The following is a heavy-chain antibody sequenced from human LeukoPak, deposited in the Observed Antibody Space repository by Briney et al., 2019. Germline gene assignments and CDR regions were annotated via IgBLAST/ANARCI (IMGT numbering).Heavy chain of an antibody. D-gene: IGHD3-10*01. V-gene: IGHV4-59*01. CDR2: IYYSGST. CDR1: GGSISSYY. Sequence: PSETLSLTCTVSGGSISSYYWSWIRQPPGKGLEWIGYIYYSGSTNYNPSLKSRVTISVDTSENQFSLKLSSVTAADTAVYYCARHNYYGSGRFYYYYYMDVWGKGTTVTVSS. CDR3: ARHNYYGSGRFYYYYYMDV. J-gene: IGHJ6*03.